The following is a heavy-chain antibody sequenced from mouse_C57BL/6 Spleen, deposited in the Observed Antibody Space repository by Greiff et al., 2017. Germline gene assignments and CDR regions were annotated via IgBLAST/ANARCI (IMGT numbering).Heavy chain of an antibody. CDR3: ARSLPGAYFDV. Sequence: VQLQHPGAELVKPGASVKISCKASGYAFSSYWMNWVKQRPGKGLEWIGQIYPGDGDTNYNGKFKGKATLTADKSSSTASMQLSSLTSDDAAVYFCARSLPGAYFDVWGTGTTVTVSS. V-gene: IGHV1-80*01. J-gene: IGHJ1*03. CDR2: IYPGDGDT. D-gene: IGHD6-1*01. CDR1: GYAFSSYW.